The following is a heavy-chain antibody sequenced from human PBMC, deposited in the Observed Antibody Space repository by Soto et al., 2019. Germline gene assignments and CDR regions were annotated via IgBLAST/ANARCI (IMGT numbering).Heavy chain of an antibody. CDR2: ISTYNGNT. D-gene: IGHD2-8*01. CDR3: ARDPYHVLMVNAPNLYGMDV. V-gene: IGHV1-18*01. J-gene: IGHJ6*02. CDR1: GYTFTTYD. Sequence: QVQLVQSGAEVKKPGASVKVSCKASGYTFTTYDISWVRQAPGQGLERMGRISTYNGNTNYPQSLQGRLTMTTDTSTTTAYMVLRSLRSDDTAVYYCARDPYHVLMVNAPNLYGMDVWGQGTTVTVSS.